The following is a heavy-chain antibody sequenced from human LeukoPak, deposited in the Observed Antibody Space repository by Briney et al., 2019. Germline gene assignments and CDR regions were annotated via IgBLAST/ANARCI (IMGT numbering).Heavy chain of an antibody. CDR3: ARGATGCDYNYFDY. V-gene: IGHV3-74*01. Sequence: GGSLRLSCAASGFTFSSHGMHWVRQAPGKGLVWVSRIKSDGSSTTYADSVRGRFTISRDNAKNTLYLQMNSLRAEDTAVYYCARGATGCDYNYFDYWGQGTLVSVSS. CDR2: IKSDGSST. D-gene: IGHD5-12*01. J-gene: IGHJ4*02. CDR1: GFTFSSHG.